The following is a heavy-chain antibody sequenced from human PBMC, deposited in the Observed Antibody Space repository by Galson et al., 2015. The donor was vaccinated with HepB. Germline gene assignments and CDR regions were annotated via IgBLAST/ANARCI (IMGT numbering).Heavy chain of an antibody. J-gene: IGHJ6*02. D-gene: IGHD5-18*01. CDR2: ISWNSGSL. V-gene: IGHV3-9*01. CDR3: ARVVYPAIVDYYYGMDV. Sequence: SLRLSCAASGFTFGDYAMHWVRQAPGKGLEWVSVISWNSGSLGYAVSVRGRFTISRDNAKNSLYLKMNRLRAEETAVYYCARVVYPAIVDYYYGMDVWGQGTTVTVSS. CDR1: GFTFGDYA.